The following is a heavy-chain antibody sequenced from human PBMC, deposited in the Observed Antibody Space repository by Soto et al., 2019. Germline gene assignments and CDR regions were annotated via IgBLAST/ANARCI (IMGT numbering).Heavy chain of an antibody. Sequence: SETLSLTCAVPGGSIGTSAYYWGWIRQAPGKGLEWIGSINHSGNTYLSPSLKDRVTMSVDTSKNSFSLKLRSATAADTGLYYCSRRAPEGFDPWGQGTLVTVSS. CDR1: GGSIGTSAYY. V-gene: IGHV4-39*01. CDR3: SRRAPEGFDP. CDR2: INHSGNT. J-gene: IGHJ5*02.